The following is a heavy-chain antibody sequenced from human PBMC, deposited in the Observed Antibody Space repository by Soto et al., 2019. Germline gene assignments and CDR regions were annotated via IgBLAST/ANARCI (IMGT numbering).Heavy chain of an antibody. CDR2: ISSGGNTI. Sequence: QMQLVESGGNLVKPGGSLRLSCSGSGFSFGDYYMNWIRKAPAKGLEWVSYISSGGNTISYSDSVKGRFTISRDNAKKSVYLEMDSLRPEDTAVYYCARRLFLDVWGQGTLVTVSS. J-gene: IGHJ4*02. V-gene: IGHV3-11*01. D-gene: IGHD2-21*01. CDR3: ARRLFLDV. CDR1: GFSFGDYY.